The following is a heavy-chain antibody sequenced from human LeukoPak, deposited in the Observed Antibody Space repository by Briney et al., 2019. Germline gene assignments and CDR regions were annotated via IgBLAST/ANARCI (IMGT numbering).Heavy chain of an antibody. CDR1: GFTFSSYA. CDR3: ARGWYDSSGYYSPDAFDI. D-gene: IGHD3-22*01. Sequence: PGGSLRLSCAASGFTFSSYAMHWVRQAPGKGLEWVAVISYDGSNKYYADSVKGRFTISRDNSKNTLYLQMNSLRAEDTAVYYCARGWYDSSGYYSPDAFDIWGQGTMVTVSS. J-gene: IGHJ3*02. CDR2: ISYDGSNK. V-gene: IGHV3-30-3*01.